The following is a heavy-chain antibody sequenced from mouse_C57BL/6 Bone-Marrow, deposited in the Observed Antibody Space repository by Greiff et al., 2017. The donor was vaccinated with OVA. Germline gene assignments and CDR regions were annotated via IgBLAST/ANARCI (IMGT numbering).Heavy chain of an antibody. Sequence: QVQLKESGPGLVQPSQSLSITCTVSGFSLTSYGVHWVRQSPGKGLEWLGVIWSGGSTDYNAAFISRLSISKDNYKGQVIFKMKSLKAEDTDIYYCARKGYYGFAWFAYWGQGTLVTVSA. CDR2: IWSGGST. CDR3: ARKGYYGFAWFAY. CDR1: GFSLTSYG. V-gene: IGHV2-2*01. J-gene: IGHJ3*01. D-gene: IGHD1-1*01.